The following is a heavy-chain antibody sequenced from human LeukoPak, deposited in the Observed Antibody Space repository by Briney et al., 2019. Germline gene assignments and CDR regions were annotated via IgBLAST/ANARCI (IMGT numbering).Heavy chain of an antibody. CDR2: MNPNSGNT. J-gene: IGHJ5*02. Sequence: ASVTVSCKASGYTFTSYDINWVRQATGQGLEWMGWMNPNSGNTGYAQKFQGRVTMTGNTSISTAYMELSSLRSEDTAVYYCARELFVVVPAATAWFDPWGQGTLVTVSS. V-gene: IGHV1-8*01. CDR3: ARELFVVVPAATAWFDP. CDR1: GYTFTSYD. D-gene: IGHD2-2*01.